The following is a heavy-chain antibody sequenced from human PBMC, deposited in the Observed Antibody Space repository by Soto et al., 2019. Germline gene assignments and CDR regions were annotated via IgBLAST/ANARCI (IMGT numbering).Heavy chain of an antibody. CDR2: IWYDGTKK. V-gene: IGHV3-33*01. J-gene: IGHJ6*02. CDR1: GFTLSSVG. Sequence: QVQLVESGGGVVQPGGSLRLSCAASGFTLSSVGMHWVRQAPGKGLEWVAIIWYDGTKKVYGDSVKGRFTISRDSSKHTLYLQMNTLIVEDTTVYYFARDEHMIAGVRSDMDVCGQGTTVTVSS. CDR3: ARDEHMIAGVRSDMDV. D-gene: IGHD3-16*01.